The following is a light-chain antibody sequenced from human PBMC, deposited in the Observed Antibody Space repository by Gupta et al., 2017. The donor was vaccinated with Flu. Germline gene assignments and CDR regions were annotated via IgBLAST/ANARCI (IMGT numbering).Light chain of an antibody. CDR2: GND. J-gene: IGLJ2*01. Sequence: QSVLTQPPSVSGTPGQRVVISCTGSSSSVGSSYDVHWYQHLPGTAPKLVIYGNDNRPPGVADRFSGSKSGPSASLAITGLQSDDEADYYCRSYDSSLSGWIFGAGTKLTVL. CDR1: SSSVGSSYD. V-gene: IGLV1-40*01. CDR3: RSYDSSLSGWI.